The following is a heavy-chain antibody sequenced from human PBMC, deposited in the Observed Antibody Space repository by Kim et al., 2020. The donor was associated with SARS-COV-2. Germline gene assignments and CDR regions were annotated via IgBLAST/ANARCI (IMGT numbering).Heavy chain of an antibody. CDR1: GFNFRNYF. CDR2: ITDTGRTQ. CDR3: ERDGGFINQDWYFDL. V-gene: IGHV3-74*01. D-gene: IGHD3-16*01. Sequence: GGSLRLSCAASGFNFRNYFMNWVRQAPGKGPVVSRITDTGRTQSYADSIKGRFTISRDNTKNTLDLEMTSLRADDTAIYYCERDGGFINQDWYFDLWGRGTLVTVSS. J-gene: IGHJ2*01.